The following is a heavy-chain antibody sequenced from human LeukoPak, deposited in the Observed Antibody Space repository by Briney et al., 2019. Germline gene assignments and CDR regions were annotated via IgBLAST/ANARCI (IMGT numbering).Heavy chain of an antibody. CDR3: ARHEISATGSAPYYYYMDV. CDR1: GYSFTSYW. D-gene: IGHD6-6*01. CDR2: IYPGDSDT. J-gene: IGHJ6*03. V-gene: IGHV5-51*01. Sequence: GESLKISCKGSGYSFTSYWIGWVRQMPGKGLEWMGIIYPGDSDTRYSPSFQGQVTISADKSTSTAYLQWSSLKASDTAMYYCARHEISATGSAPYYYYMDVWGKGTTVTVSS.